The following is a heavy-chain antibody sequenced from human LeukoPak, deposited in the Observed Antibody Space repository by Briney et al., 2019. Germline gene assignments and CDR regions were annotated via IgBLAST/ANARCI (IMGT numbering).Heavy chain of an antibody. CDR1: GGSFSGYY. Sequence: SETLSLTCAVYGGSFSGYYRSWIRQPPGKGLEWIGNINHGGSTSYNPSLKSRVAFSVDTSKNQFSLNLSSVTAADTAVYYCAIYSDYTFDYWGQGTLVTVSS. CDR2: INHGGST. V-gene: IGHV4-34*01. D-gene: IGHD4-11*01. CDR3: AIYSDYTFDY. J-gene: IGHJ4*02.